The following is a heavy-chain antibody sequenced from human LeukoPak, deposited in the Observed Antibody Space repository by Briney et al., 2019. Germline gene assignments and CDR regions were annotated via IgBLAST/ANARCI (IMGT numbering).Heavy chain of an antibody. CDR1: GFTVSSNY. CDR3: AANIVATIDYYFDY. Sequence: GGSLRLSCAASGFTVSSNYMSWVRQAPGKGLEWVSVIYSGGSTYYADSVKGRFTISRDNSKNTLYLQMNSLRAEDTAVYYCAANIVATIDYYFDYWAREPWSPSPQ. D-gene: IGHD5-12*01. J-gene: IGHJ4*02. V-gene: IGHV3-53*01. CDR2: IYSGGST.